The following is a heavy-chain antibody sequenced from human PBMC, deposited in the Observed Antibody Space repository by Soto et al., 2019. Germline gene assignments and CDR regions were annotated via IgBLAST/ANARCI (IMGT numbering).Heavy chain of an antibody. J-gene: IGHJ6*02. CDR1: GFTFSNAW. CDR3: TTDITEDYYYYGMDV. Sequence: GGSLRLSCAASGFTFSNAWMSWVRQAPGKGLEWVGRIKSKTDGGTTDYAAPVKGRFTISRDDSKNTLYLQMNSLKTEDTAVYYCTTDITEDYYYYGMDVWGQGTTVTSP. D-gene: IGHD3-3*01. V-gene: IGHV3-15*01. CDR2: IKSKTDGGTT.